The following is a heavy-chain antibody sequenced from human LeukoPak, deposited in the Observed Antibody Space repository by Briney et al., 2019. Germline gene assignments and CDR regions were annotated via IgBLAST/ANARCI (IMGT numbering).Heavy chain of an antibody. J-gene: IGHJ4*02. D-gene: IGHD1-26*01. V-gene: IGHV3-23*01. CDR3: AKGKGTGSYYYFDY. Sequence: GGFLRLSCAASGFTFSNYAMRWVRHAPGEGLEWVSAISNSGGTIHYADSVKGRFTISRDNSKNTLYLQMNSLTAEDTAVYHCAKGKGTGSYYYFDYWGQGTLVIVSS. CDR1: GFTFSNYA. CDR2: ISNSGGTI.